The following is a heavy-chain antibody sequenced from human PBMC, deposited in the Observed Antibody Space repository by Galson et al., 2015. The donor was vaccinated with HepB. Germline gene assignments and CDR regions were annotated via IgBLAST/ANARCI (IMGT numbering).Heavy chain of an antibody. CDR3: AREVGGAADNWFDP. CDR2: IYHSGST. Sequence: QVQLQESGPGLVKPSETLSLTCAVSGGSISSGGYSWSWIRQPPGKGLEWIGYIYHSGSTYYNPSLKSRVTISVETSKNQFSLKLSSVTAADTAVYYCAREVGGAADNWFDPWGQGTPVTVSS. J-gene: IGHJ5*02. D-gene: IGHD6-13*01. V-gene: IGHV4-30-2*01. CDR1: GGSISSGGYS.